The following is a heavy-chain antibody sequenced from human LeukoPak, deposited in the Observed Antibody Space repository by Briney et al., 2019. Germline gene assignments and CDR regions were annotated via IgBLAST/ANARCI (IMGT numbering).Heavy chain of an antibody. D-gene: IGHD5-24*01. J-gene: IGHJ3*02. Sequence: ASVKVSCKGSGYTFTSFDINWVRQASGQGLEWMGWMNPNSGNTDYGQKFQGRVTMTRNISINTAYMELSSLRAEDTAVYYCAKEMGDGYNFFENGAFDIWGQGTMVTVSS. CDR3: AKEMGDGYNFFENGAFDI. V-gene: IGHV1-8*01. CDR2: MNPNSGNT. CDR1: GYTFTSFD.